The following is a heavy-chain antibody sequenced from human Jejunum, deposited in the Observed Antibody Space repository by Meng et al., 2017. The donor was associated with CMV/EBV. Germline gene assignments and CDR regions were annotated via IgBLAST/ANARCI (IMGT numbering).Heavy chain of an antibody. V-gene: IGHV4-59*01. CDR1: GDSINSYY. CDR2: KYHSGST. CDR3: ARGNDFWNGYPFDS. J-gene: IGHJ4*02. D-gene: IGHD3-3*01. Sequence: SGDSINSYYWNWIRQSPGKGLEWIGYKYHSGSTNYNPSLKSRVTISLDSSKNQFSLKLTSVTAADTAVYYCARGNDFWNGYPFDSWGQGIPVTVSS.